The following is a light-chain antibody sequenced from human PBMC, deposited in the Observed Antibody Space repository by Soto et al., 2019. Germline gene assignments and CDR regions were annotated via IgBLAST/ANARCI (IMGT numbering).Light chain of an antibody. CDR3: GTWDSSLSAVI. Sequence: QSALTQPPSVSAAPGQKVTISCSGSSSNIGSNYVSWYQQVPGKAPKLLIYDNNKRPSGIPDRFSGSKSGTSATLGITGLQTGDEADYYCGTWDSSLSAVIFGGGTKVTVL. J-gene: IGLJ2*01. V-gene: IGLV1-51*01. CDR1: SSNIGSNY. CDR2: DNN.